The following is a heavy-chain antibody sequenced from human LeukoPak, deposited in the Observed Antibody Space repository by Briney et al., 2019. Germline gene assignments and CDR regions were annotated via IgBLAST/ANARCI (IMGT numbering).Heavy chain of an antibody. J-gene: IGHJ3*02. CDR3: ARDGPSNAFDI. V-gene: IGHV3-7*01. CDR2: IKQDGSGK. CDR1: GFTFSSYW. Sequence: PGGSLRLSCAASGFTFSSYWMSWVRQAPGKGLEWVANIKQDGSGKYYVDSVKGRFTISRDNAKNSLYLQMNSLRAEDTAVYYCARDGPSNAFDIWGQGTMVTVSS.